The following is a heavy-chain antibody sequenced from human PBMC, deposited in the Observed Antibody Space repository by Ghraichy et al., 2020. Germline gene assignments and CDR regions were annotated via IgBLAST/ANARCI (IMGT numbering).Heavy chain of an antibody. CDR2: ISSSSTYI. Sequence: GGSLRLSCAASAFTFSSYSMNWVRQAPGKGLEWVSAISSSSTYIYYADSVKGRFTISRDNAKNSLYLQMDSLRAEDTAVYYCARITGTSSGYGMDVWGQGTTVPGSS. CDR3: ARITGTSSGYGMDV. J-gene: IGHJ6*02. CDR1: AFTFSSYS. D-gene: IGHD1-7*01. V-gene: IGHV3-21*01.